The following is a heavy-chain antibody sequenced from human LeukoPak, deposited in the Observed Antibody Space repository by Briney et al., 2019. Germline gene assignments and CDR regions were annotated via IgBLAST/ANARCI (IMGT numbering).Heavy chain of an antibody. CDR2: IYPGDSDT. J-gene: IGHJ4*02. D-gene: IGHD2-2*02. V-gene: IGHV5-51*01. CDR1: GYSFTTYW. Sequence: GESLKISCKGSGYSFTTYWIGWVRQMPGKGLEWMGIIYPGDSDTRYSPSFQGQVTISADKSISTAYLQWSSLKASDTAMYYCARQGGHCSSTFCYTDYWGQGTLVTVSS. CDR3: ARQGGHCSSTFCYTDY.